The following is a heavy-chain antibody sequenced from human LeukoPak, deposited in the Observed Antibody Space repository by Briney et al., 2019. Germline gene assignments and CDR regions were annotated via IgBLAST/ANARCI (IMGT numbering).Heavy chain of an antibody. V-gene: IGHV3-74*01. J-gene: IGHJ4*02. CDR3: ARGFPAAIISDDDFDY. CDR1: GFTFSNYW. Sequence: GGSLRLSCAASGFTFSNYWMHWVRQAPGKGLVWVSRLNTDASSTSYADSVKGRFTISRDNAKNTLYLQMNSLRAEDTAVYYCARGFPAAIISDDDFDYWGQGTLVTVSS. CDR2: LNTDASST. D-gene: IGHD2-2*02.